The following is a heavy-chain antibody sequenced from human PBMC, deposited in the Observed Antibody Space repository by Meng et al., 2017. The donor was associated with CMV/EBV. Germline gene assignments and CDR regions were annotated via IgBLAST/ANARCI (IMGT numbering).Heavy chain of an antibody. CDR3: ARQTKGSSWYDRGNWFDP. Sequence: FTSYWISWVRQMPGKGLEWMGRIDPSDSYTNYSPSFQGHITISADKSISTAYLQWSSLKASDTAKYYCARQTKGSSWYDRGNWFDPWGQGTLVTVSS. D-gene: IGHD6-13*01. CDR2: IDPSDSYT. CDR1: FTSYW. V-gene: IGHV5-10-1*01. J-gene: IGHJ5*02.